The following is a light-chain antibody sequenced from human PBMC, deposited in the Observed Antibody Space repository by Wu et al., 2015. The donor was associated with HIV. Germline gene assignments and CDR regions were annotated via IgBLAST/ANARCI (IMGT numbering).Light chain of an antibody. Sequence: EVVLTQSPGSLSLSPGERATLSCRASQSITTNYLAWYQQKPGQPPRLLIYAVSNRATGISDRFSGSGSGTDFTLTISRLEPEDFAVYYCQQYDRSPPLYSFGQGTKLEIK. J-gene: IGKJ2*03. CDR2: AVS. CDR3: QQYDRSPPLYS. CDR1: QSITTNY. V-gene: IGKV3-20*01.